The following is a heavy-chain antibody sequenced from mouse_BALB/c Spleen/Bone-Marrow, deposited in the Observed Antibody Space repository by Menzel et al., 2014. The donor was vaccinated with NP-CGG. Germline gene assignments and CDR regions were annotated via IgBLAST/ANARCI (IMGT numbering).Heavy chain of an antibody. CDR1: GYTFTSSW. V-gene: IGHV1S130*01. J-gene: IGHJ1*01. D-gene: IGHD2-1*01. CDR3: AREKIYGNYLWYFDV. Sequence: VKLQESGSVLVRPGASVKLSCKASGYTFTSSWMHWAKQRPGQGLEWIGEIHPNSGNTNYNEKFKGKATLTVDTSSSTAYVDLSSLTSEDSAVYYCAREKIYGNYLWYFDVWGAGTTVTVSP. CDR2: IHPNSGNT.